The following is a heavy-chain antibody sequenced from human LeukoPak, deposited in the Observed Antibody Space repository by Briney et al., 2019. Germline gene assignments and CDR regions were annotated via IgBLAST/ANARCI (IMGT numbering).Heavy chain of an antibody. J-gene: IGHJ3*02. V-gene: IGHV1-8*03. CDR2: MNPNSGNT. D-gene: IGHD2-21*01. CDR1: GYTFTSYD. Sequence: ASVTVSCTASGYTFTSYDINWVRQATGQGLEWMGWMNPNSGNTGYAQKFQGRVTITRNTSISTAYMELSSLRSEDTAVYYCATTYCGGDCYSAIAFDIWGQGTMVTVSS. CDR3: ATTYCGGDCYSAIAFDI.